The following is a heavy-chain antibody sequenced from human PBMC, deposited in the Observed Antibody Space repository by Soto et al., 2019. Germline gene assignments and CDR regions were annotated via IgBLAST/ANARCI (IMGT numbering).Heavy chain of an antibody. CDR2: IYYDGST. V-gene: IGHV4-39*01. J-gene: IGHJ4*02. CDR1: GGSISGSNYY. D-gene: IGHD4-17*01. Sequence: QLQLQESGPGLVKPSETLSLTCSGAGGSISGSNYYWGWIRQPPGKGLEWIGTIYYDGSTFYNPSLKRRVTISVDTSKHQVSRKLSSVTAADTSVYYCARHPGYSVPTVYATHDVNNWGQGILVTVSS. CDR3: ARHPGYSVPTVYATHDVNN.